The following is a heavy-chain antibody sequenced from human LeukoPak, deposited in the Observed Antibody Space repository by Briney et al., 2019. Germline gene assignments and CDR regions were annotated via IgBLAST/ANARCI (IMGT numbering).Heavy chain of an antibody. CDR3: ARDYDFWSGLINWFDP. CDR1: GYTFTSYG. CDR2: ISAYNGNT. D-gene: IGHD3-3*01. J-gene: IGHJ5*02. Sequence: ASVKVSCKASGYTFTSYGISWVRQAPGQGLEWMGWISAYNGNTNYAQKLQGRVTMTTDTSTSTAYMELRSLRSDDTAVYYCARDYDFWSGLINWFDPWGQGTLVTVSS. V-gene: IGHV1-18*01.